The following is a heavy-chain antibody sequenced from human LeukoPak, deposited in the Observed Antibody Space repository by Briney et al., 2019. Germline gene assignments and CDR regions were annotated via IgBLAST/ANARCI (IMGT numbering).Heavy chain of an antibody. V-gene: IGHV5-51*01. CDR2: IYPDDSDT. D-gene: IGHD2-2*01. CDR3: ARRGGSTSQKYDY. CDR1: GYRFTNYW. J-gene: IGHJ4*02. Sequence: GESLQISCQGSGYRFTNYWIGWVRQMPGKGLEWMGIIYPDDSDTRYSPSFQGQVTISADRSISTAYLQWSSLKASDTAMYYCARRGGSTSQKYDYWGQGTLVTVSS.